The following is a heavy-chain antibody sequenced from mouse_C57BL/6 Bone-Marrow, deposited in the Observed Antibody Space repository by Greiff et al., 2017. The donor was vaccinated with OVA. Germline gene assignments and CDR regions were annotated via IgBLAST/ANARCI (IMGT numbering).Heavy chain of an antibody. J-gene: IGHJ1*03. CDR3: ARSHYGNYWYFDV. CDR2: IDPSDSYT. CDR1: GYTFTSYW. D-gene: IGHD2-1*01. Sequence: QVQLQQSGAELVRPGTSVKLSCKASGYTFTSYWMHWVKQRPGQGLEWIGVIDPSDSYTNYNQKFKGKATLTVDTSSSTAYMQLSSLTSEDSAVYYCARSHYGNYWYFDVWGTGTTVTVSS. V-gene: IGHV1-59*01.